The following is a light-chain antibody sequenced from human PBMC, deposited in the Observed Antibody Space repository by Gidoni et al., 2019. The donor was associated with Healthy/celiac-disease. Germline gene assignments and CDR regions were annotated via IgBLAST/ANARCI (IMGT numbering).Light chain of an antibody. CDR3: QQSYSTPPT. CDR2: AAS. Sequence: DIQMTQSPSSLSASVGDRVTITCRASKSISSYLNWYKQKPGKAPKLLIYAASSLQSGVPSRFSGSGSGTDFTLTISSLQPEDFATYYCQQSYSTPPTFGGGTKVEIK. V-gene: IGKV1-39*01. CDR1: KSISSY. J-gene: IGKJ4*01.